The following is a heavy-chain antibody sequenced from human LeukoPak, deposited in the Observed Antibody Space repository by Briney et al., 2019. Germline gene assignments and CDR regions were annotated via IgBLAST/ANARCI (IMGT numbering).Heavy chain of an antibody. CDR2: INHSGST. J-gene: IGHJ4*02. D-gene: IGHD3-3*01. Sequence: SETLSLTCAVYGGSFSASYWSWIRQPPNKGLEWIGEINHSGSTKYNPSLKSRVTISIDTSKNQFSLKLRSVTAADTAVYYCTRSPPPGATVYGVVDLWGQGTLVTVSS. V-gene: IGHV4-34*01. CDR1: GGSFSASY. CDR3: TRSPPPGATVYGVVDL.